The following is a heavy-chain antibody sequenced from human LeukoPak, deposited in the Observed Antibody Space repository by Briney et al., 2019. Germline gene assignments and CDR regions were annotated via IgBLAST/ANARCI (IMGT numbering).Heavy chain of an antibody. CDR2: ISAYNGNT. CDR1: GYTFTSYG. D-gene: IGHD2-15*01. CDR3: ARDGCSGGSCYSLNYYYYGMDV. V-gene: IGHV1-18*01. J-gene: IGHJ6*02. Sequence: ASVKVSCKASGYTFTSYGISWVRQAPGQGLEWMGWISAYNGNTNYAQKLQGRVTMTTDTSTSTAYMELRSLISDDTAVYYCARDGCSGGSCYSLNYYYYGMDVWGQGTTVTVSS.